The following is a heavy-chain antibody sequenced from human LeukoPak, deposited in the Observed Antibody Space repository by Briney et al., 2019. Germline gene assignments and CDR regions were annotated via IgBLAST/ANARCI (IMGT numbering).Heavy chain of an antibody. CDR3: AREWGLESSGYYYAY. D-gene: IGHD3-22*01. CDR1: GGTFSRFT. J-gene: IGHJ4*02. V-gene: IGHV1-69*13. Sequence: ASVKVSCKASGGTFSRFTISWVRQAPGQGFEWMGGITPIFGTANFAQKFQGRVSITADESTSTAFMELSSLRSEDTAVYYCAREWGLESSGYYYAYWGQGTLVTVSS. CDR2: ITPIFGTA.